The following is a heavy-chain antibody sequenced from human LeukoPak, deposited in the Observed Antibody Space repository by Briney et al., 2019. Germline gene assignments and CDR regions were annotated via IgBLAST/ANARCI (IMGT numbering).Heavy chain of an antibody. J-gene: IGHJ4*02. CDR1: GFTFSSYA. D-gene: IGHD6-13*01. CDR2: ISVSGDST. CDR3: ARDGTRGYSSSWFDY. Sequence: GGSLRLSCAASGFTFSSYAMSWVRQAPGKGLEWVSTISVSGDSTYYADSVKGRFTISRDNSKNTLYLQMNSLRAEDTAVYYCARDGTRGYSSSWFDYWGQGTLVTVSS. V-gene: IGHV3-23*01.